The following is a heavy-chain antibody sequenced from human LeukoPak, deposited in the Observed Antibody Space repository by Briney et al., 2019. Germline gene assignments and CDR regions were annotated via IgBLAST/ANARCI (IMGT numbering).Heavy chain of an antibody. V-gene: IGHV4-31*03. CDR1: GGSLSSGGYY. CDR3: ARGPYYYDSSGLLLLDYFDY. D-gene: IGHD3-22*01. J-gene: IGHJ4*02. Sequence: SETLSLTCTVSGGSLSSGGYYWSWLPQHPGKGLEWLGYIYYSGSTYYNPSLKSRVTISVDTSKNQFSLKLSSVTAADTAVYYCARGPYYYDSSGLLLLDYFDYWGQGTLVTVSS. CDR2: IYYSGST.